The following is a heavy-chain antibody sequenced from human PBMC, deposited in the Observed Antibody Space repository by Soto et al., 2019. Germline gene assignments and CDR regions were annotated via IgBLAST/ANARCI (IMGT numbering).Heavy chain of an antibody. J-gene: IGHJ3*02. CDR3: ARVDYGDHKGAFDI. CDR1: GFTVSSNY. CDR2: IYSGGST. Sequence: EVQLVESGGGLIQPGGSLRLSCAASGFTVSSNYMSWVRQAPGKGLEWVSVIYSGGSTYYADSVKGRFTISRDNSKNTLYLQMNSLRAEDTAVYYCARVDYGDHKGAFDIWGQGTMVTVSS. V-gene: IGHV3-53*01. D-gene: IGHD4-17*01.